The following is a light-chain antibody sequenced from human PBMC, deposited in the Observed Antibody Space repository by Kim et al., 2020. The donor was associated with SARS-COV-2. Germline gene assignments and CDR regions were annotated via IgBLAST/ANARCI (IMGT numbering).Light chain of an antibody. CDR3: QVWDSSSVV. Sequence: VATGKTARIRCGGNNIGSKSVPWYQQKPGQAPVLVIYYDTDRPSGIPERFSGSNSGNTATLTISRVEAGDEADYYCQVWDSSSVVFGGGTQLTVL. V-gene: IGLV3-21*04. CDR1: NIGSKS. J-gene: IGLJ2*01. CDR2: YDT.